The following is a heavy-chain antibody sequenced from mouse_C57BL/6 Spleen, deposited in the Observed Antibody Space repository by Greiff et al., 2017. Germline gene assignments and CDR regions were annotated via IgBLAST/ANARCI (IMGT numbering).Heavy chain of an antibody. CDR1: GYAFTNYL. Sequence: QVQLQQSGAELVRPGTSVKVSCKASGYAFTNYLLEWVKQRPGQGLEWIGVINPGSGGTNYNEKFKGKATLTANKSSSTAYMQLSSLTSEDSAVYFCARRDPLDYWGQGTSVTVSS. V-gene: IGHV1-54*01. D-gene: IGHD3-3*01. CDR2: INPGSGGT. CDR3: ARRDPLDY. J-gene: IGHJ4*01.